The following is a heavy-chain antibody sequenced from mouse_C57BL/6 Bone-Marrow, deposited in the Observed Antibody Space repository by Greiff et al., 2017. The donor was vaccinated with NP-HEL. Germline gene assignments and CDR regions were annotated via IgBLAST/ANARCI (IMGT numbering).Heavy chain of an antibody. CDR3: ARWNGNYPDYFDY. CDR1: GYTFTGYW. Sequence: VQGVESGAELVKPGASVKLSCKASGYTFTGYWMHWVKQRPGQGLEWIGMIHPNSGSTNYTEKFKGKATLTVDKSSSTAYMQLSSLTSEDSAVYYCARWNGNYPDYFDYWGQGTTLTVSS. D-gene: IGHD2-1*01. V-gene: IGHV1-64*01. CDR2: IHPNSGST. J-gene: IGHJ2*01.